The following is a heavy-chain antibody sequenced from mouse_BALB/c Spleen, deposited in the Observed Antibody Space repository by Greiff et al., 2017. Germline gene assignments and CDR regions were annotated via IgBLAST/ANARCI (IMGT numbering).Heavy chain of an antibody. CDR3: ARYDGYYAMDY. V-gene: IGHV1-7*01. CDR1: GYTFTSYW. Sequence: QVQLQQSGAELVKPGASVKLSCKASGYTFTSYWMHWVKQRPGQGLEWIGYINPSTGYTEYNQKFKDKATLTADKSSSTAYMQLSSLTSEDSAVYYCARYDGYYAMDYWGQGTSVTVSS. D-gene: IGHD2-3*01. CDR2: INPSTGYT. J-gene: IGHJ4*01.